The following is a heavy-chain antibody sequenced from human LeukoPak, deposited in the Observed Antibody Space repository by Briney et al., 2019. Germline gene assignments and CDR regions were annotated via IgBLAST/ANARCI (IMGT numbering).Heavy chain of an antibody. CDR1: GFTLSDDY. V-gene: IGHV3-72*01. Sequence: PGRSLRLSCAASGFTLSDDYMDWVRQAPGKGLEWVGRTRNKVNGYTTEYAASVKGRFTISRDDSKNSLYLQLSSLKTEDTAMYYCVRVRGSGWDASYFDCWGQGTLVTVSS. D-gene: IGHD6-19*01. CDR3: VRVRGSGWDASYFDC. J-gene: IGHJ4*02. CDR2: TRNKVNGYTT.